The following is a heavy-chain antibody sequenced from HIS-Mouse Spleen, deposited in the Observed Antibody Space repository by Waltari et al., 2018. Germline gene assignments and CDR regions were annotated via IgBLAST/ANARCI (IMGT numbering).Heavy chain of an antibody. CDR2: IDWDDDK. J-gene: IGHJ4*02. CDR1: GFSLSTSGLC. V-gene: IGHV2-70*15. D-gene: IGHD6-19*01. Sequence: QVTLRESGPALVKPTQTLTLTCTFSGFSLSTSGLCVSWIPQPPGKALEWLARIDWDDDKYYSTSLKTRLTISKDTSKNQVVLTMTNMDPVDTATYYCARIAEGYSSGWYAFDYWGQGTLVTVSS. CDR3: ARIAEGYSSGWYAFDY.